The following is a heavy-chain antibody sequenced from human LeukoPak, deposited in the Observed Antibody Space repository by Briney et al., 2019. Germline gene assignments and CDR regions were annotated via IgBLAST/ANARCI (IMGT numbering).Heavy chain of an antibody. CDR3: ARASYSYDINGWVPFDP. CDR2: IYTSGST. J-gene: IGHJ5*02. Sequence: SSETLSLTCTVSGNSISSGDNYWSWIRQPAGKGLEWIGRIYTSGSTNYNPSLRSRVTISGDTSKNQFSLRLRSVTAADTAVYYCARASYSYDINGWVPFDPWGQGTLVTVS. D-gene: IGHD3-22*01. CDR1: GNSISSGDNY. V-gene: IGHV4-61*02.